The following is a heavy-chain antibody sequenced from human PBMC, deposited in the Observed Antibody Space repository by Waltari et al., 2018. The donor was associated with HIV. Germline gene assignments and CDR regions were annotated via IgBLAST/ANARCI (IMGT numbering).Heavy chain of an antibody. CDR1: GFTFSGSP. CDR2: IRRKANSDAT. Sequence: EVPLVEFGGGLVQPGRSLNLTRAASGFTFSGSPMYWALHASGKGLEWVGRIRRKANSDATAYAASVKGRFTISRDDSRNTAYLQMNSRKTEDTAVYYCIRRDWKDSRNIDDWGQGTLVTVSS. J-gene: IGHJ4*02. V-gene: IGHV3-73*02. CDR3: IRRDWKDSRNIDD. D-gene: IGHD3-22*01.